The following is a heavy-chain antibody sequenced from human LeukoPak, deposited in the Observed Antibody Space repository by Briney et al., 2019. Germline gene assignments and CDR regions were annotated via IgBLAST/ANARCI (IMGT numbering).Heavy chain of an antibody. V-gene: IGHV3-66*01. Sequence: GGSLRLSCAASGFTVSSNYMSWVRQAPGKGLEWVSVIYSGGSTYYADSVEGRFTISRDNSKNTLYLQMNSLRAEDTAVYYCARDGAGYSGYDHSFDYWGQGTLVTVSS. CDR1: GFTVSSNY. J-gene: IGHJ4*02. CDR2: IYSGGST. CDR3: ARDGAGYSGYDHSFDY. D-gene: IGHD5-12*01.